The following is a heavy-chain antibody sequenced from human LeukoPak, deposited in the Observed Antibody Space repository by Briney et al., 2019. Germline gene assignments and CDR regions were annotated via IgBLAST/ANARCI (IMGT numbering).Heavy chain of an antibody. Sequence: GGSLRLSCAASGFTFSSYWMSWVRQAPGKGLEWVANIKQDGSEKYYVDSVKGRFTISRDNAKNSLYLQMNSLRAEDTAVYYCARSGIKMVRGVIIKSPYHMDVWGKGTTVTVSS. D-gene: IGHD3-10*01. CDR2: IKQDGSEK. V-gene: IGHV3-7*01. J-gene: IGHJ6*03. CDR1: GFTFSSYW. CDR3: ARSGIKMVRGVIIKSPYHMDV.